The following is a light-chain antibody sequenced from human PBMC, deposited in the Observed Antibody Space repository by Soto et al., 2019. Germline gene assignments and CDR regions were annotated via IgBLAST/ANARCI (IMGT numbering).Light chain of an antibody. J-gene: IGKJ3*01. CDR3: QQYNHFPLT. CDR2: GAS. CDR1: QNINTW. Sequence: DIQMTQSPSTLSASVGDRVTITCRASQNINTWLAWYQQKPGKGPKLLIYGASSLNYGVPSRFSGRGSGSEFTLTISSVEPDDFTTYYCQQYNHFPLTFGPGTKVDIK. V-gene: IGKV1-5*01.